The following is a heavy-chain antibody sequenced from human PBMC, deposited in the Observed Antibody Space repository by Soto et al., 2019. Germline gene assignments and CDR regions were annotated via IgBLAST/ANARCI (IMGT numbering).Heavy chain of an antibody. D-gene: IGHD2-2*02. CDR2: IYYSGST. CDR3: ARGIPIDAFDV. J-gene: IGHJ3*01. Sequence: RQPPGKGLEWIGSIYYSGSTYYNPSLKSRVTISVDTSKNQFSLKLSSVTAADTAVYYCARGIPIDAFDVWGQGTMVTVSS. V-gene: IGHV4-39*01.